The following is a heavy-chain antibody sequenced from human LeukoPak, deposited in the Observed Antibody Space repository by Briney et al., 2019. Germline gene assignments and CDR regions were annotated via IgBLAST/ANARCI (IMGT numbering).Heavy chain of an antibody. Sequence: GGSLRLSCAASGFTFSSYSMNWVRQAPGKGLEWVSVIYSGGSTYYADSVKGRFTISRDNSKNTMYLQMNSLRAEDTAVYYCARDHDYAAAFGIWGQGTMVTVSS. J-gene: IGHJ3*02. CDR1: GFTFSSYS. D-gene: IGHD4-17*01. V-gene: IGHV3-53*01. CDR3: ARDHDYAAAFGI. CDR2: IYSGGST.